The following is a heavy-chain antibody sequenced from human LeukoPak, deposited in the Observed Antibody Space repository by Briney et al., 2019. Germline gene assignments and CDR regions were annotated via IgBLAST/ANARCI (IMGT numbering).Heavy chain of an antibody. CDR2: INWNGGST. CDR3: ARDRGGLSSGWHFDY. D-gene: IGHD6-19*01. Sequence: PGGSLRLSCAASGFTFDDYGMSGVRQAPGKGLEWVSGINWNGGSTGYADSVKGRFTISRDNAKNSLYLQMNSLRAEDTALYYCARDRGGLSSGWHFDYWGQGTLVTVSS. CDR1: GFTFDDYG. J-gene: IGHJ4*02. V-gene: IGHV3-20*04.